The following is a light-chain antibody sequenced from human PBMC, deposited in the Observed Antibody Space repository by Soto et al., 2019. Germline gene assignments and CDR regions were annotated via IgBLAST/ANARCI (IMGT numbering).Light chain of an antibody. V-gene: IGKV3-11*01. CDR1: QSVSSS. Sequence: IVLTQSPATLSLSPGQRATLSCRASQSVSSSLAWYQQKPGQAPRLLIYDASNRATGIPARFSGSGSGTDFTLTISSLEPEDFAVYYCQQRSNWLFTFGPGTKVDIK. CDR3: QQRSNWLFT. J-gene: IGKJ3*01. CDR2: DAS.